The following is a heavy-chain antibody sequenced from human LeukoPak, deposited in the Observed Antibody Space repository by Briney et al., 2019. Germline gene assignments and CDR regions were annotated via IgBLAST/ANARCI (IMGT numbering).Heavy chain of an antibody. CDR2: IKSKTDGGTT. Sequence: PGGSLRLSCAASGFTFSNAWMSWVRQAPGKGLEWVGRIKSKTDGGTTDYAAPVKGRFTISRDDSKNTLYLQMNSLRAEDTAVYYCARDFSVGADGYNRDALDIWGQGTMVTVSS. V-gene: IGHV3-15*01. CDR1: GFTFSNAW. J-gene: IGHJ3*02. CDR3: ARDFSVGADGYNRDALDI. D-gene: IGHD5-24*01.